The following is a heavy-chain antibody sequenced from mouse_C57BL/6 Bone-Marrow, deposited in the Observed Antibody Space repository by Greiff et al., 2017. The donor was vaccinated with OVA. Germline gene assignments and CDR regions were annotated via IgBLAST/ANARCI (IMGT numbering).Heavy chain of an antibody. D-gene: IGHD2-5*01. CDR2: ISDGGSYT. CDR3: ARREVTTNRYYAMDY. CDR1: GFTFSSYA. Sequence: DVHLVESGGGLVKPGGSLKLSCAASGFTFSSYAMSWVRQTPEKRLEWVATISDGGSYTYYPDNVKGRFTISRDNAKNNLYLQMSHLKSEDTAMYYCARREVTTNRYYAMDYWGQGTSVTVSS. V-gene: IGHV5-4*01. J-gene: IGHJ4*01.